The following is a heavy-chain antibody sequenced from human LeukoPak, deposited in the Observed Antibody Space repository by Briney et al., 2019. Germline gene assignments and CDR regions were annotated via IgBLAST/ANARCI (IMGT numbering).Heavy chain of an antibody. V-gene: IGHV3-30*03. CDR3: ASPHIYYYDSSGGNAFDI. D-gene: IGHD3-22*01. CDR2: ISYDGSNK. Sequence: PGGSLRLSCAASGFTFSSYGMHWVRQAPGKGLEWVAVISYDGSNKYYADSVKGRSTISRDNSKNTLYLQMNSLRAEDTAVYYCASPHIYYYDSSGGNAFDIWGQGTMVTVSS. J-gene: IGHJ3*02. CDR1: GFTFSSYG.